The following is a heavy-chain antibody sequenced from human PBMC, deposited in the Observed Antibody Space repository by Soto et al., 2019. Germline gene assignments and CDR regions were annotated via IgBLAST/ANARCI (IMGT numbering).Heavy chain of an antibody. CDR2: ISYDGSNK. D-gene: IGHD3-3*01. CDR1: GFTFSSYG. V-gene: IGHV3-30*18. CDR3: AKENRAIFGVVTHLDY. J-gene: IGHJ4*02. Sequence: GGSLRLSCAASGFTFSSYGMHWVRQAPGKGLEWVAVISYDGSNKYYADSVKGRFTISRDNSKNTLYLQMNSLRAEDTAVYYCAKENRAIFGVVTHLDYWGQGTLVTVSS.